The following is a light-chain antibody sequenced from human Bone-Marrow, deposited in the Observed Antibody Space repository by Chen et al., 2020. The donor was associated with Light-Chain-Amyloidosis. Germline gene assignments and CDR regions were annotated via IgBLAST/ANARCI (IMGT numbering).Light chain of an antibody. J-gene: IGLJ2*01. V-gene: IGLV2-14*03. CDR3: SSSTSTSPVL. CDR2: DVN. CDR1: SSDIGDNKF. Sequence: QSALTQPASVSGSPGQSITISCTGTSSDIGDNKFVSWYQQRPGRGPKLLIFDVNNRPSGITGRFSGSKFDNTASLTISGLRAEDEGDYYCSSSTSTSPVLFGGGTRLTVL.